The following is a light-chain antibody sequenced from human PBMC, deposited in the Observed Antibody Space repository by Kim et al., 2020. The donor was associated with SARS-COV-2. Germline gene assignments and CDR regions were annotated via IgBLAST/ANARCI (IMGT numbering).Light chain of an antibody. Sequence: PGERATLSCRASQSISSYLLWYQQRPGQAPRLLIIDASNRATCIPARFSGSGSGTDFTLTISSPEPEYFAVYYCQHRANCPYTFGQGTKLEI. CDR1: QSISSY. CDR3: QHRANCPYT. CDR2: DAS. J-gene: IGKJ2*01. V-gene: IGKV3-11*01.